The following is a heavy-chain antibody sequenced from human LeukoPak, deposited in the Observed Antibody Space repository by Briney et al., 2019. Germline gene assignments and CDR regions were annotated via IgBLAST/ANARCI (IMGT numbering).Heavy chain of an antibody. CDR3: ARWGSGWYYFDY. V-gene: IGHV4-34*01. J-gene: IGHJ4*02. CDR1: GGSFSGYY. D-gene: IGHD6-19*01. CDR2: INHSGST. Sequence: SETLSLTCAVYGGSFSGYYWSWICQPPGKGLEWIGEINHSGSTNYNPSLKSRVTISVDTSKNQFSLKLSSVTAADTAVYYCARWGSGWYYFDYWGQGTLVTVSS.